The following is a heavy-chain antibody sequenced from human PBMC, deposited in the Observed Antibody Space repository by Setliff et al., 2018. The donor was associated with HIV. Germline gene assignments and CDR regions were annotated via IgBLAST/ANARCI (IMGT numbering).Heavy chain of an antibody. D-gene: IGHD6-19*01. Sequence: SETLSLTCTVSGGSTSSYYWSWIRQPAGKGLEWIGRIYTSGSTNYNPSLKSRVTMSVDTSKNQFSLKLSSVTAADTAVYYCARVSVDSSGWYGQKSDPKDAFDIWGQGTMVTVSS. V-gene: IGHV4-4*07. J-gene: IGHJ3*02. CDR2: IYTSGST. CDR3: ARVSVDSSGWYGQKSDPKDAFDI. CDR1: GGSTSSYY.